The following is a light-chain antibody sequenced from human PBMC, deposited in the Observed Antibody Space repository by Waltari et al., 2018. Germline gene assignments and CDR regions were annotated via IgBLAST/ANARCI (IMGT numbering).Light chain of an antibody. CDR2: FDS. CDR3: QIRDAGSDVVV. CDR1: DIGSKT. Sequence: SYVLTQPPSVSVAPGQTAKISCGGNDIGSKTVNWYRQKRGLAPVLFIYFDSRRPTVVPGRFSGSNSGNTATLTVSRVGGGDEADYYCQIRDAGSDVVVFGGGTKLTVL. J-gene: IGLJ2*01. V-gene: IGLV3-21*04.